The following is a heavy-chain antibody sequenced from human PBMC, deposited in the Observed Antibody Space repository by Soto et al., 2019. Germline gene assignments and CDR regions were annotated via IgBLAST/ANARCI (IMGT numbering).Heavy chain of an antibody. J-gene: IGHJ6*02. CDR1: GFTFRSYG. V-gene: IGHV3-30*18. D-gene: IGHD3-22*01. Sequence: SLRLSCAASGFTFRSYGMHCVRKAPGKGLEWVAVISYDGSNKYYADSVKGRFTISRDNSKNTLYLQMNSLRAEDTAVYYCAKAMGGYYYDSSGYSSYYAMDVWGQGTTVTVSS. CDR3: AKAMGGYYYDSSGYSSYYAMDV. CDR2: ISYDGSNK.